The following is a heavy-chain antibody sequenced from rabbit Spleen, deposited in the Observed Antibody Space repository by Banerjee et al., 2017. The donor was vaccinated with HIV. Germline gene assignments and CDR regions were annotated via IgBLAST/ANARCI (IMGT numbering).Heavy chain of an antibody. D-gene: IGHD1-1*01. Sequence: QEQLVESGGDLVQPEGSLTLTCTASGFTISSSHWIWWVRQAPGKGLEWIGTIYTGSGSTYYASWAKGRFTITKTSSTTVTLQMTSLTAADTATYFCARGISGDYNLWGQGTLVTVS. CDR1: GFTISSSHW. CDR2: IYTGSGST. CDR3: ARGISGDYNL. J-gene: IGHJ3*01. V-gene: IGHV1S45*01.